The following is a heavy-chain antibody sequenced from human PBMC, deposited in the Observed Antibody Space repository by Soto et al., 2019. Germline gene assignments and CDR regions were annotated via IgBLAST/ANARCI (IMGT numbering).Heavy chain of an antibody. CDR3: ARDTDGLHY. V-gene: IGHV3-74*01. Sequence: GASVKVSCKASGYTFTSYGISWVRQAPGKGLVWVSRINTDGSIIDYADSVKGRFTVSRDNAKNTLYLQMNSLRADDTAVYYCARDTDGLHYWGQGTLVTVSS. J-gene: IGHJ4*02. CDR1: GYTFTSYG. CDR2: INTDGSII.